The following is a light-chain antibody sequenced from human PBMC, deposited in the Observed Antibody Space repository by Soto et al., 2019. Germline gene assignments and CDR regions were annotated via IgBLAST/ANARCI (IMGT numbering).Light chain of an antibody. CDR3: QQYGRSHWT. V-gene: IGKV3-20*01. CDR1: QSISSSY. Sequence: EIVLTQSPDTLSLSPGDRVTLSCRASQSISSSYLAWYQQKPGQAPRLLIYGASSRAAGIPDRFSGSGSGTDFTLTISRLEPEDSAVYYCQQYGRSHWTFDQGTKVEIK. CDR2: GAS. J-gene: IGKJ1*01.